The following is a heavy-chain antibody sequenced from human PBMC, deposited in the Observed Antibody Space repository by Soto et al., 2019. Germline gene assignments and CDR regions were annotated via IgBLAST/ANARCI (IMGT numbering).Heavy chain of an antibody. CDR3: AGSIAVAGTPFDY. D-gene: IGHD6-19*01. CDR1: CYTFTSYW. J-gene: IGHJ4*02. Sequence: GASVKVSCKSSCYTFTSYWIGLLRQMPGKGLEWMGIIYPGDSDTRYSPSFQGQVTISADKSISTAYLQWSSLKASDTAMYYCAGSIAVAGTPFDYWGQGTLVTVSS. CDR2: IYPGDSDT. V-gene: IGHV5-51*01.